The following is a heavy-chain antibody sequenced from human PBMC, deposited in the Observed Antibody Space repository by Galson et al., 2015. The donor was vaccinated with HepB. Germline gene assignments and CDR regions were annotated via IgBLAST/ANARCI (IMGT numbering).Heavy chain of an antibody. D-gene: IGHD2-21*02. CDR3: ATASVTYFDY. V-gene: IGHV3-15*01. CDR1: GFSFSNAW. Sequence: SLRLSCAASGFSFSNAWMSWVRQAPGKGLEWVGRFKSKTDGGTTDYAAPVNGRFTISRDDSKNTLFLQMNSLKSEDTAVYYCATASVTYFDYWGLGTRVIVSS. J-gene: IGHJ4*02. CDR2: FKSKTDGGTT.